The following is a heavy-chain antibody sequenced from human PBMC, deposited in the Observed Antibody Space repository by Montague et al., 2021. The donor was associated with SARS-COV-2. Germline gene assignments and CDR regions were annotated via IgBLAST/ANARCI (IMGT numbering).Heavy chain of an antibody. D-gene: IGHD2-15*01. V-gene: IGHV3-53*01. CDR1: GFTVTYNY. J-gene: IGHJ6*02. Sequence: LRLSCAASGFTVTYNYMSWVRQAPGKGLEWVSVLYSGGNTYYADSVKGRFTISRDDSKNTLYLQMNSLRAEDTAVYYCARDYCSGGICYEGYGMDVWGQGTTVTVSS. CDR3: ARDYCSGGICYEGYGMDV. CDR2: LYSGGNT.